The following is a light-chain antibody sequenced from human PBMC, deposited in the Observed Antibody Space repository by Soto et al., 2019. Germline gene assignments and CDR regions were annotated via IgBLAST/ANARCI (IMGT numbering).Light chain of an antibody. CDR1: QSISTN. J-gene: IGKJ4*01. CDR3: QQRTTWPT. Sequence: EIVMTQSPAILSVSPGERATLSCRASQSISTNLAWYQQRPGQAPRLLIFGASARVTGVPARFSGSGSGTEFTLTITSLQSEDFAVYYCQQRTTWPTFGGGTKVEIK. CDR2: GAS. V-gene: IGKV3-15*01.